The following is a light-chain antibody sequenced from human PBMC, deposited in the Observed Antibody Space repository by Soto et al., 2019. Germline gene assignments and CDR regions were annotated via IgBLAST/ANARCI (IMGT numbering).Light chain of an antibody. Sequence: EVVLTQSPATLSLSPGERATLSCRASQNVNNYLVWYQQKPGQAPRLLIYDASNRATGIPARFSGSGSGTDFTLTISSLEPEDFAVYYCQQRQHWPPITFGQGTRLEIE. CDR1: QNVNNY. V-gene: IGKV3-11*01. CDR3: QQRQHWPPIT. CDR2: DAS. J-gene: IGKJ5*01.